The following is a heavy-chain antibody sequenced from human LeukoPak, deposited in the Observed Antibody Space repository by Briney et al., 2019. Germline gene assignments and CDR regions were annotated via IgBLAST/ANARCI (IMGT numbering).Heavy chain of an antibody. CDR1: WFTFSDYY. CDR2: ISSSSSYT. J-gene: IGHJ4*02. D-gene: IGHD3-22*01. Sequence: PGGSLRLSCAACWFTFSDYYLSWMGQAPGKGLEWVSYISSSSSYTNYADSVKGRFTISRDNAKKSLYLQTKSLRGESTAVDYFARTNDYESSGYSPYYFDYGGQGSLLTVSS. V-gene: IGHV3-11*03. CDR3: ARTNDYESSGYSPYYFDY.